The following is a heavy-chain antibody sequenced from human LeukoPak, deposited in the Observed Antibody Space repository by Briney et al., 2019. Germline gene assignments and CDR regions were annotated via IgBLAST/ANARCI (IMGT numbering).Heavy chain of an antibody. J-gene: IGHJ4*02. CDR2: ISGSGGST. CDR3: ARDVISRQMITLGLGF. CDR1: GFTFSSYA. Sequence: GGSLRLSCAASGFTFSSYAMSWVRQAPGKGLEWVSAISGSGGSTYYADSVKGRFTISRDNSNKTAYLEMNSLRVDDTAVYYCARDVISRQMITLGLGFWGQGTLVTVSS. D-gene: IGHD1-20*01. V-gene: IGHV3-23*01.